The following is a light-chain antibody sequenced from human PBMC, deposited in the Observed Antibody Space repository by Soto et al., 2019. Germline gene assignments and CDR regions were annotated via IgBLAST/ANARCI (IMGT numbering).Light chain of an antibody. CDR2: EVN. Sequence: QSALTLPASVSGSPGQSITLSCIGTGSDVGSYNYVSWYQQRPGKAPKLMIYEVNNRPSGVSDRFSGSKSANTASLTISVLKSEDEATYYCSSYTADRIWGFGAGTQVTXL. J-gene: IGLJ3*02. CDR1: GSDVGSYNY. CDR3: SSYTADRIWG. V-gene: IGLV2-14*01.